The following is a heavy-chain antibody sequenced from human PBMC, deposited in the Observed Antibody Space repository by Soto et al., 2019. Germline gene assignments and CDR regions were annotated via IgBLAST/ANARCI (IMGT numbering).Heavy chain of an antibody. Sequence: QVQLQQWGAGLLKPSETLSLTCAVYGGSFSGYYWSWIRQPPGKGLEWIGEINHSGSTNYNPSLKRRVTRSVDTSKNQFSLKLSSVTAADTAVYYCARGYYYGSGSSRWFDPWGQGTLVTVSS. CDR2: INHSGST. D-gene: IGHD3-10*01. J-gene: IGHJ5*02. V-gene: IGHV4-34*01. CDR1: GGSFSGYY. CDR3: ARGYYYGSGSSRWFDP.